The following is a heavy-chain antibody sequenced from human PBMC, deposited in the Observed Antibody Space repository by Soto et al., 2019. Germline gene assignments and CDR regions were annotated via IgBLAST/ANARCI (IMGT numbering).Heavy chain of an antibody. CDR1: GGSISSGGYY. CDR3: ARDGGGSYPPKGFDP. D-gene: IGHD3-16*02. CDR2: IYYSGST. V-gene: IGHV4-31*03. J-gene: IGHJ5*02. Sequence: SETLSLTCTVSGGSISSGGYYWSWIRQHPGKGLEWIGYIYYSGSTYYNPSLKSRVTISVDTSKNQFSLKLSSVTAADTAVYYCARDGGGSYPPKGFDPWGQGTLVTVSS.